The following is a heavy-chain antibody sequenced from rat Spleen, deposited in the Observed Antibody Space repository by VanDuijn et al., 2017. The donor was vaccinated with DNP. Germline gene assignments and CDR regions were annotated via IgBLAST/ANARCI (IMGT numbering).Heavy chain of an antibody. CDR3: AAHDYWDRWNYAIDA. V-gene: IGHV5S10*01. D-gene: IGHD1-7*01. CDR1: GFTFSDYA. Sequence: EVQLVESGGGLVQPGNSLKLSCAASGFTFSDYAMAWVRQSPKKGLEWVATIIYDGSSTYYRASVKGRVTISRDNAKSTLYLQMDSLRSEETATYYGAAHDYWDRWNYAIDAWGQGASVTVSS. J-gene: IGHJ4*01. CDR2: IIYDGSST.